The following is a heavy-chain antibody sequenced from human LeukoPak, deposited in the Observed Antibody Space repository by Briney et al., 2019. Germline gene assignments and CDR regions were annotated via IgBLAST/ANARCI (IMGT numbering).Heavy chain of an antibody. CDR2: IYSGGIT. CDR3: TRDSTTFRFGY. Sequence: GGSLRLSCAASGFTFSSYWMSWVRQAPGKGLEWVSNIYSGGITNYGDSVRGRFTISRDNSKNTLYLQMSSLRADDTAVYYCTRDSTTFRFGYWGQGTLVIVSS. CDR1: GFTFSSYW. D-gene: IGHD4-11*01. V-gene: IGHV3-53*01. J-gene: IGHJ4*02.